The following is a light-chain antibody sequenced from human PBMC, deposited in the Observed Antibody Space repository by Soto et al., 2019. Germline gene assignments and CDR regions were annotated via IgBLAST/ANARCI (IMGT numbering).Light chain of an antibody. V-gene: IGLV2-11*01. CDR3: SSFAGSHVA. CDR1: SSDVGTYNY. CDR2: DVS. J-gene: IGLJ2*01. Sequence: QSALTQPASVSGSPGQSITISCTGTSSDVGTYNYVSWYKQHPGKAPKLIISDVSKRPSGVPDRFSGSKSGSTASLTISGLQAEDEADYYCSSFAGSHVAFGGGTKLTVL.